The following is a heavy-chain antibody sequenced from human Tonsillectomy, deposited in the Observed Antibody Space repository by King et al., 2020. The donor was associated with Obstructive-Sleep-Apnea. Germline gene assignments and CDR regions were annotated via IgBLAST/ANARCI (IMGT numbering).Heavy chain of an antibody. CDR2: IIPILGIA. V-gene: IGHV1-69*10. CDR1: GGTFSSYA. J-gene: IGHJ6*02. D-gene: IGHD3-9*01. CDR3: ARGHQYYDILTGYHHYYYGMDV. Sequence: VQLVESGAEVKKPGSSVKVSCKASGGTFSSYAISWVRQAPGQGLEWMGGIIPILGIANYAQKFQGRVTITADKSTSTAYMELSSLGSEDTAVYYCARGHQYYDILTGYHHYYYGMDVWGQGTTVTVSS.